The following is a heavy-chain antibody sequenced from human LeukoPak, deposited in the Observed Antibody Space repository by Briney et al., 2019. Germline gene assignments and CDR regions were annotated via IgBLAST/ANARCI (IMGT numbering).Heavy chain of an antibody. V-gene: IGHV3-7*01. D-gene: IGHD1-1*01. CDR2: IKQDGSEK. Sequence: QPGRSLRLSCAASGFTFSSYAMHWVRQAPGKGLEWVANIKQDGSEKYYVDSVKGRFTISRDNAKNSLYLQMNSLRAEDTAVYYCARGSRNAFDIWGQGTMVTVSS. CDR3: ARGSRNAFDI. J-gene: IGHJ3*02. CDR1: GFTFSSYA.